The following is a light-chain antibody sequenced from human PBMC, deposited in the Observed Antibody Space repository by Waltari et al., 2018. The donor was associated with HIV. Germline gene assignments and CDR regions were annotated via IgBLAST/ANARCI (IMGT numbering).Light chain of an antibody. CDR2: WAF. Sequence: DIVMTQSPDSLAVSLGERAPITCQSSQSVLSSSNNKKYLAWYQQKPGQPPKLLIYWAFIRESGVPDRFSGSGSGTDFTLTISSLQAEDVAVYYCQQYYSTPYTFGQGTKLEIK. CDR3: QQYYSTPYT. CDR1: QSVLSSSNNKKY. V-gene: IGKV4-1*01. J-gene: IGKJ2*01.